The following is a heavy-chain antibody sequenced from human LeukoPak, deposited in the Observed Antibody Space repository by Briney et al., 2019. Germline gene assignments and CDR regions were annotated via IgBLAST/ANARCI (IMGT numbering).Heavy chain of an antibody. J-gene: IGHJ4*02. D-gene: IGHD1/OR15-1a*01. Sequence: GGSLRLSCAVSGFTFSSYSMNWVRQAPGKGLEWISSINSRSSYIYYADSVTGRFTLSRDNAKNLLYLQINSLRAEDTAVYYCARDRLTPSDKSETNWGQGTLVTVSS. V-gene: IGHV3-21*01. CDR1: GFTFSSYS. CDR2: INSRSSYI. CDR3: ARDRLTPSDKSETN.